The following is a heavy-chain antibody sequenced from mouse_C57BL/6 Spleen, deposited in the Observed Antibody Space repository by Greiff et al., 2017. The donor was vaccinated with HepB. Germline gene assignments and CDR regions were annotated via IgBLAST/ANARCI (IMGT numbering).Heavy chain of an antibody. V-gene: IGHV1-18*01. J-gene: IGHJ4*01. CDR3: ARIVYLGYYYAMDY. CDR2: INPNNGGT. CDR1: GYTFTDYN. D-gene: IGHD2-1*01. Sequence: EVQLQQSGPELVKPGASVKIPCKASGYTFTDYNMDWVKQSHGKSLEWIGDINPNNGGTIYNQKFKGKATLTVDKSSSTAYMELRSLTSEDTAVYYGARIVYLGYYYAMDYWGQGTSVTVSS.